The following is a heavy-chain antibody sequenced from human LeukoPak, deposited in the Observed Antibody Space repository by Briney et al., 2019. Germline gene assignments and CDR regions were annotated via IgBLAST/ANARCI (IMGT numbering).Heavy chain of an antibody. D-gene: IGHD3-22*01. Sequence: GGSLRLSCAASGFTVSSNYMSWVRQAPGKGLEWVSVISGSGGSTYYADSVKGRFTISRDNSKNTLYLQMNSLRAEDTAVYYCAKGAYYYDSSGYLYYFGYWGQGTLVTVSS. CDR2: ISGSGGST. V-gene: IGHV3-23*01. J-gene: IGHJ4*02. CDR1: GFTVSSNY. CDR3: AKGAYYYDSSGYLYYFGY.